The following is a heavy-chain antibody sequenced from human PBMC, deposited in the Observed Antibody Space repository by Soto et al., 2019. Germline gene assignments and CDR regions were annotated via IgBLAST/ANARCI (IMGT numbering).Heavy chain of an antibody. Sequence: GGSLRLSCAASGFTFSSYAMSWVRQAPGKGLEWVSGLSGSGSNTHYADSVKGRFTISRDNSKNTLYLHMNSLRAEDTAVYYCARRPWCSGWYYFDYWGQGTLVTVSS. J-gene: IGHJ4*02. CDR1: GFTFSSYA. CDR3: ARRPWCSGWYYFDY. D-gene: IGHD6-19*01. CDR2: LSGSGSNT. V-gene: IGHV3-23*01.